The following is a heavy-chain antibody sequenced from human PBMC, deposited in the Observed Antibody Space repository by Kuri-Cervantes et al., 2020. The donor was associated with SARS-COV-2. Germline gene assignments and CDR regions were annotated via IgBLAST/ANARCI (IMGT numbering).Heavy chain of an antibody. CDR3: ASVVGTAFYFGMDV. CDR1: GGTFSSYA. CDR2: INAGNGNT. V-gene: IGHV1-3*01. Sequence: ASVKVSCKASGGTFSSYAISWVRQAPGQRLEWMGWINAGNGNTKYSQKFQGRVTITRDTSASTAYMELSSLRSEDTAVYYCASVVGTAFYFGMDVWGQGTTVTVSS. J-gene: IGHJ6*01. D-gene: IGHD6-19*01.